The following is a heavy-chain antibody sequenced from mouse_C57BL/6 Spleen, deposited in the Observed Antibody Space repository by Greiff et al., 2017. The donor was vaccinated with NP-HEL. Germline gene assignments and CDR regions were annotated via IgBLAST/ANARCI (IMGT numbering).Heavy chain of an antibody. Sequence: QVQLKQPGAELVKPGASVKLSCKASGYTFTSYWMHWVKQRPGQGLEWIGMIHPNSGSTNYNEKFKSKATLTVDKSSSTAYMQLSSLTSEDSAVYYCAYYYGSSSGYYAMDYWGQGTSVTVSS. CDR2: IHPNSGST. D-gene: IGHD1-1*01. V-gene: IGHV1-64*01. CDR3: AYYYGSSSGYYAMDY. J-gene: IGHJ4*01. CDR1: GYTFTSYW.